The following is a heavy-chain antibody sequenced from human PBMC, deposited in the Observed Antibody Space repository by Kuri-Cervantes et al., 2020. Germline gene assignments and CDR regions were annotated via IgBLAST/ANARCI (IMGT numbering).Heavy chain of an antibody. V-gene: IGHV1-18*01. CDR1: GYTFTSYG. J-gene: IGHJ6*02. CDR3: ARMIAYGSGSRFREDV. Sequence: ASVKVSCKASGYTFTSYGISWVRQAPGQGLEWMGWISAYNGNTNYAQKLQGRATMTTDTSTSTAYMELRSLRSDDTAVYYCARMIAYGSGSRFREDVWGQGTTVTVSS. CDR2: ISAYNGNT. D-gene: IGHD3-10*01.